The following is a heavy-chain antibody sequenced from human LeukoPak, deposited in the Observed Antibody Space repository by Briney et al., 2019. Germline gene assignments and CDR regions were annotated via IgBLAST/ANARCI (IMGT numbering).Heavy chain of an antibody. CDR2: ISYSGST. CDR1: RGTLNRYF. D-gene: IGHD2-21*02. Sequence: SETLSLTCSVSRGTLNRYFWSWLRQSPGKGPAWIGYISYSGSTDYNPSLKSQATISVDSSKYQFSLTLTSVTAADTALYYCARSDTHGGDPFDAFDIWGQGTVVAVSS. J-gene: IGHJ3*02. CDR3: ARSDTHGGDPFDAFDI. V-gene: IGHV4-59*08.